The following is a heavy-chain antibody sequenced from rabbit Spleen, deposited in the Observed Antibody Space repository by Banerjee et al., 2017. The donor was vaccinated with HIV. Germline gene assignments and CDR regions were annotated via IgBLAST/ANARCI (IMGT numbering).Heavy chain of an antibody. Sequence: QEQLVESGGDLVKPGASLTLTCTVSGFSFSSSYDMCWVRQAPGKGLEWIGCGYPDGIGSTAYASWAKGRFTISKSSSTTVTLQVTSLTAADTATYFCTRDDGSGHYIDGYFILWGPGTLVTVS. D-gene: IGHD1-1*01. CDR2: GYPDGIGST. V-gene: IGHV1S45*01. CDR1: GFSFSSSYD. CDR3: TRDDGSGHYIDGYFIL. J-gene: IGHJ4*01.